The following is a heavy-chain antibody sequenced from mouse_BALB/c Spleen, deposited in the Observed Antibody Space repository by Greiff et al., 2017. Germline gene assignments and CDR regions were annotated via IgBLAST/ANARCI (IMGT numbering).Heavy chain of an antibody. Sequence: EVKVVESGGGLVQPGGSRKLSCAASGFTFSSFGMHWVRQAPEKGLEWVAYISSGSSTIYYADTVKGRFTISRDNPKNTLFLQMTSLRSEDTAMYYCARRVYGNYPYAMDYWGQGTSVTVSS. CDR1: GFTFSSFG. CDR3: ARRVYGNYPYAMDY. D-gene: IGHD2-1*01. CDR2: ISSGSSTI. V-gene: IGHV5-17*02. J-gene: IGHJ4*01.